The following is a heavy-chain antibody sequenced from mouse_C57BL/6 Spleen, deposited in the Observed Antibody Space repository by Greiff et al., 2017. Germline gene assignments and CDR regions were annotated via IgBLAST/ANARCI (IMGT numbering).Heavy chain of an antibody. D-gene: IGHD1-1*01. CDR2: IDPNSGGT. V-gene: IGHV1-72*01. CDR3: ARSRSTVVAPMDY. Sequence: QVQLQQPGAELVKPGASVKLSCKASGYTFTSYWMHWVKQRPGRGLERIGRIDPNSGGTKYNEKFKSKATLTVDKPSRTAYMQLSSLTSEDSAVYYCARSRSTVVAPMDYWGQGTSVTVSS. J-gene: IGHJ4*01. CDR1: GYTFTSYW.